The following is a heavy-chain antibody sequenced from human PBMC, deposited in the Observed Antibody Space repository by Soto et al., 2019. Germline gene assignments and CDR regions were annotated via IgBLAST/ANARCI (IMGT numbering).Heavy chain of an antibody. V-gene: IGHV3-33*01. J-gene: IGHJ4*02. D-gene: IGHD3-22*01. Sequence: GGSLRLSCAASGFTFSSYGMHWVRQAPGKGLEWVAVIWYDGSNKYYADSVKGRFTISRDNSKNTLYLQMNSLRAEDTAVYYCARPPYYYDSSGYFDYWGQGTLVTVSS. CDR1: GFTFSSYG. CDR2: IWYDGSNK. CDR3: ARPPYYYDSSGYFDY.